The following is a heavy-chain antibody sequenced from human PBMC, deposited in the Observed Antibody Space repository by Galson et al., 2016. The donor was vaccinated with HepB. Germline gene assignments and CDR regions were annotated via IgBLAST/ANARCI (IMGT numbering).Heavy chain of an antibody. J-gene: IGHJ4*02. V-gene: IGHV1-24*01. CDR1: GYTLTGLS. D-gene: IGHD1-26*01. Sequence: SMKVSCKVSGYTLTGLSMHWVRQTPRKGLEWMGGFDPEEAETIYAQKFQGRVSMTEDTSTDTAYMELSGLRSEDTAVYYCAIDRVGVGSLENWGQGTLVTVSS. CDR3: AIDRVGVGSLEN. CDR2: FDPEEAET.